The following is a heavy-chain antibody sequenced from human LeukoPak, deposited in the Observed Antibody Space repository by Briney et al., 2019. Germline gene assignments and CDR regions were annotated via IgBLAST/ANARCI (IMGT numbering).Heavy chain of an antibody. CDR3: ARGASVFFEVGAPPV. J-gene: IGHJ4*02. CDR2: IYYSGST. CDR1: GGSISSYY. V-gene: IGHV4-59*12. Sequence: PSETLSLTCTVSGGSISSYYWSWIRQPPGKGLEWIGYIYYSGSTNYNLSLKSRVTISLDTSKNQFSLKLSSVTAADTAVYFCARGASVFFEVGAPPVWGQGTLVTVSS. D-gene: IGHD1-26*01.